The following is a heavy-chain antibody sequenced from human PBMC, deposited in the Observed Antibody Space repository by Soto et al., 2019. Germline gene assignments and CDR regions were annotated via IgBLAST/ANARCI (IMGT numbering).Heavy chain of an antibody. CDR3: AREAAAHHDAFDI. D-gene: IGHD6-13*01. V-gene: IGHV1-69*13. J-gene: IGHJ3*02. Sequence: SVKVSCKASGGTFSSYAISWVRQAPGQGLEWMGGIIPIFGTANYAQKFQGRVTITADESTSTAYMELSSLRSEDTAVYYCAREAAAHHDAFDIWGQGTMVTVSS. CDR1: GGTFSSYA. CDR2: IIPIFGTA.